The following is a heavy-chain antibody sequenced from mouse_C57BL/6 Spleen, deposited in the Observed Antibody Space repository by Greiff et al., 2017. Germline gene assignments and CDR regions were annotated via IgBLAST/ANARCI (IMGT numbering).Heavy chain of an antibody. D-gene: IGHD1-1*01. Sequence: QVQLKQPGTELVKPGASVKLSCKASGYTFTSYWMHWVKQRPGQGLEWIGNINPSNGGTNYNEKFKSKATLTVDKSSSTAYMQLSSLTSEDSAVYYCARRGSHYYGSSGGFAYWGQGTLVTVSA. CDR2: INPSNGGT. V-gene: IGHV1-53*01. CDR3: ARRGSHYYGSSGGFAY. J-gene: IGHJ3*01. CDR1: GYTFTSYW.